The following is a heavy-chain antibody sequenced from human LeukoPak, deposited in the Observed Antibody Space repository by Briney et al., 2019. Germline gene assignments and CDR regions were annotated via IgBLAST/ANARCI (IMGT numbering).Heavy chain of an antibody. D-gene: IGHD1-26*01. CDR3: AKGGKWDVTPFDY. V-gene: IGHV3-23*01. CDR2: ISGGGGST. J-gene: IGHJ4*02. CDR1: GYTFTSYS. Sequence: SCKASGYTFTSYSMNWVRQAPGKGLEWVSTISGGGGSTYYADSVKGRFTISRDNSENTLYLQVNSLRAEDTAVYYCAKGGKWDVTPFDYWGQGTLVTVSS.